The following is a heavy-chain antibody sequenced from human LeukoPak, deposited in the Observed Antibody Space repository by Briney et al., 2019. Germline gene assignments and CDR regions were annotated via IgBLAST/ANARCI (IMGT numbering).Heavy chain of an antibody. D-gene: IGHD5-12*01. CDR2: INPNSGGT. Sequence: ASVKVSCKASGYSFTDYFIHWVRQAPGQGLEWMGWINPNSGGTNYAQKFQGRVTMTRDTSISTAYMELSRLRSDDTAVYYCARSESGYDPFDYWGQGTLVTVSS. CDR3: ARSESGYDPFDY. CDR1: GYSFTDYF. J-gene: IGHJ4*02. V-gene: IGHV1-2*02.